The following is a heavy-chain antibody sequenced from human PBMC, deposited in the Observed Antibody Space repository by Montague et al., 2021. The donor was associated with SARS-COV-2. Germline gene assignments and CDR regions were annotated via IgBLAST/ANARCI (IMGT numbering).Heavy chain of an antibody. CDR1: GGSFSTYS. V-gene: IGHV4-34*01. CDR3: ARLGDGVVPSPIRGVGPYYSYCSMDV. Sequence: SETLSLTCAVHGGSFSTYSWNWIRQPPGKGLEWIGEIHHGGSTNYNPSLKSRVTISADTSKNHFALKLTYVAAADTAVYYCARLGDGVVPSPIRGVGPYYSYCSMDVWGKGTTVTVYS. CDR2: IHHGGST. J-gene: IGHJ6*03. D-gene: IGHD2-2*02.